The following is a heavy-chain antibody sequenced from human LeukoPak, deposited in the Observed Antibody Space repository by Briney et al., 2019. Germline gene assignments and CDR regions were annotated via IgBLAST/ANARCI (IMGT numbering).Heavy chain of an antibody. Sequence: PGGSLRLSCAASAFAFSSHWMSWVRQAPGKGLEWVANIKYDGSEKYYIDSVQGRFTISRDNAKNFLYLQMNGLRAEDTSVYYCARGGDWFGPWGQGTLVTVSS. CDR3: ARGGDWFGP. V-gene: IGHV3-7*01. D-gene: IGHD2-15*01. CDR2: IKYDGSEK. J-gene: IGHJ5*02. CDR1: AFAFSSHW.